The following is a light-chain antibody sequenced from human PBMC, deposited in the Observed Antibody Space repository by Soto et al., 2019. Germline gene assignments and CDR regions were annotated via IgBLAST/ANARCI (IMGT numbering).Light chain of an antibody. V-gene: IGLV1-47*01. J-gene: IGLJ2*01. Sequence: QAVVTQPPSASGTPGQRVTISCSGSSSNIGGYHVHWYQQVPGAAPKLLIYRNNQRTSGVPDRFSASKSGTSASLAISGLRSEDEADYYCAAWDDTLRGVIFGGGTQLTVL. CDR2: RNN. CDR3: AAWDDTLRGVI. CDR1: SSNIGGYH.